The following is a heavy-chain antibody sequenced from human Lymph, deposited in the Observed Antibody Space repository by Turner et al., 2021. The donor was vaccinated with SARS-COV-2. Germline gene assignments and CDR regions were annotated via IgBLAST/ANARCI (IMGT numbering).Heavy chain of an antibody. J-gene: IGHJ6*02. CDR2: FDPEDGEI. CDR3: ATVLCTGSSCYYYGMDV. D-gene: IGHD2-15*01. CDR1: GYTLTELS. Sequence: QVQLVQSGAEVKQPGASVKVSCKVSGYTLTELSMHWVRQAPGKGLEWMGGFDPEDGEIIYAQKFQGRVTMTEDTSTDTAYMELSSLRSEDTAVYYCATVLCTGSSCYYYGMDVWGQGTTVTVSS. V-gene: IGHV1-24*01.